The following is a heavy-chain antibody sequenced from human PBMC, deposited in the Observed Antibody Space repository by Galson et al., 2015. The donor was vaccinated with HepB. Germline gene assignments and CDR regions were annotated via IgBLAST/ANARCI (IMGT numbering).Heavy chain of an antibody. CDR3: VREGGFCGGGRCYRFLDS. CDR1: GFTFSTYD. V-gene: IGHV3-13*04. D-gene: IGHD2-15*01. J-gene: IGHJ4*02. Sequence: SLRLSCAASGFTFSTYDMHWVRQFTGKGLEWVSTIGTAGDTYYPDSVKGRFTISRENAENSLYLQMNSLRAGDTAVYYCVREGGFCGGGRCYRFLDSWGQGTLVTVSS. CDR2: IGTAGDT.